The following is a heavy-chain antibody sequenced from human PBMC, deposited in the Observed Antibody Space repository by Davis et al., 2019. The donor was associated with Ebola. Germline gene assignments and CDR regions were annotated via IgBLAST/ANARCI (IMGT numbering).Heavy chain of an antibody. Sequence: GESLKISCAASGFSYSSYAMSWVRQAPGKGLEWVSGIVGGGSSTYYADSVKGRFTISRDNSKNTLYLQMNSLRAEDTAVYYCAKGWGSSGWYYFDYWGQGTLVTVSS. CDR3: AKGWGSSGWYYFDY. CDR2: IVGGGSST. J-gene: IGHJ4*02. D-gene: IGHD6-19*01. CDR1: GFSYSSYA. V-gene: IGHV3-23*01.